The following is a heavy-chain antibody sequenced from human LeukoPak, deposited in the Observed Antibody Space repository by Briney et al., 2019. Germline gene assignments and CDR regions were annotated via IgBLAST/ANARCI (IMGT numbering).Heavy chain of an antibody. CDR1: GGSFSDYY. CDR2: ISSSGSTI. V-gene: IGHV3-11*01. CDR3: ARDRRLQLWPLFDY. Sequence: GGSLPLSCAASGGSFSDYYMSWIRQAPGKGLEWVGYISSSGSTIYYADSVKGRFTLSRDNAKNSLYLQMNSLRAEDTAVYYCARDRRLQLWPLFDYWGQGTLVTVSS. D-gene: IGHD5-18*01. J-gene: IGHJ4*02.